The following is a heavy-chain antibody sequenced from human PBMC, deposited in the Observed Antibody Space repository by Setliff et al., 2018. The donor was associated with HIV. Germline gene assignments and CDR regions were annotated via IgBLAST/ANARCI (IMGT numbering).Heavy chain of an antibody. J-gene: IGHJ4*02. CDR1: GLTFSNYW. D-gene: IGHD1-7*01. CDR2: IKQDGSEK. V-gene: IGHV3-7*03. CDR3: ATDRGTY. Sequence: PGGSLRLSCAASGLTFSNYWRNWVRQAPGKGLEWVASIKQDGSEKYYADSVKGRFTISRDNAKNPLSLQMNSLRAEDMAVYYCATDRGTYWGQGTLVTVSS.